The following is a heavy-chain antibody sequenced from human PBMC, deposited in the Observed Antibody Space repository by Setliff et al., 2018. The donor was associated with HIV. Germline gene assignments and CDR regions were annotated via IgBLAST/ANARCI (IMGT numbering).Heavy chain of an antibody. D-gene: IGHD1-26*01. J-gene: IGHJ4*02. V-gene: IGHV1-46*01. CDR1: GYTFTRYF. Sequence: ASVKVSCKASGYTFTRYFMHCVRQAPGQGLEWLGMINTSGGSTWYAQKFQGRVTMTGDTSTNTLYMELSSLRSEDTAVYYCARGWEGGMDYWGQGTLVTVS. CDR2: INTSGGST. CDR3: ARGWEGGMDY.